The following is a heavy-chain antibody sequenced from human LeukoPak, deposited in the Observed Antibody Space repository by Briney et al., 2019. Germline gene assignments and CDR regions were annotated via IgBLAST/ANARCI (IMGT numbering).Heavy chain of an antibody. J-gene: IGHJ6*03. CDR3: ATLHLRMYYYGSGRNIYYYYMDV. V-gene: IGHV1-69*05. CDR1: GYTFTSYG. CDR2: IIPIFGTA. D-gene: IGHD3-10*01. Sequence: VASVKVSCKASGYTFTSYGISWVRQAPGQGLEWMGGIIPIFGTANYAQKFQGRVTITTDESTSTAYMELSSLRSEDTAVYYCATLHLRMYYYGSGRNIYYYYMDVWGKGTTVTVSS.